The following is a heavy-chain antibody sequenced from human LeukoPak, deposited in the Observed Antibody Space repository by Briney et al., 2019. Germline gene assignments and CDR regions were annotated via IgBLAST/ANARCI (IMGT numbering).Heavy chain of an antibody. CDR3: AKYLRCGGDCYFRYYFDY. Sequence: PGGSLRLSCAASGFTFSSYAMSWVRQAPGKGLEWVSAISGSGGSTYYADSVKGRFTISRDNSKNTLYLQMNSLRAEDTAVYYCAKYLRCGGDCYFRYYFDYWGQGTLVTVSS. CDR1: GFTFSSYA. V-gene: IGHV3-23*01. J-gene: IGHJ4*02. CDR2: ISGSGGST. D-gene: IGHD2-21*02.